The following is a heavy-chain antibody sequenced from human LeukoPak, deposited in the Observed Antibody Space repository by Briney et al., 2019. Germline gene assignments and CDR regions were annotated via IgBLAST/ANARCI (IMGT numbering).Heavy chain of an antibody. CDR2: IYTSGST. V-gene: IGHV4-4*07. J-gene: IGHJ6*03. CDR3: ARDRQLLYYYYYMDV. Sequence: SETLSLTCAVYGGSFSGYYWSWIRQPAGKGLEWIGRIYTSGSTNYNPSLKSRVTISVDTSKNQFSLKLSSVTAADTAVYYCARDRQLLYYYYYMDVWGKGTTVTVSS. CDR1: GGSFSGYY. D-gene: IGHD2-2*01.